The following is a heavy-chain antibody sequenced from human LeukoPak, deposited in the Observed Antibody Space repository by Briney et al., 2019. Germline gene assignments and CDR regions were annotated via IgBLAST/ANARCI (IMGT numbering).Heavy chain of an antibody. CDR1: GYSISSGYY. J-gene: IGHJ4*02. Sequence: KPSETLSLTCAVSGYSISSGYYWGWIRQPPGKGLEWIGSIYHSGSTYYNPSLKSRVTMSVDTSKNQFSLKLSSVTAADTAVYYCARDEMHCTPTSCGADFWGQGTLVTVSS. D-gene: IGHD2-2*01. CDR2: IYHSGST. V-gene: IGHV4-38-2*02. CDR3: ARDEMHCTPTSCGADF.